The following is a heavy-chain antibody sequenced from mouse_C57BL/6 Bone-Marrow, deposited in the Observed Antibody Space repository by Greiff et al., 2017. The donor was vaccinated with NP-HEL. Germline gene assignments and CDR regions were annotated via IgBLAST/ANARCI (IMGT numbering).Heavy chain of an antibody. CDR2: IDPSDSYT. CDR3: ARSGDGYYVGAMDY. D-gene: IGHD2-3*01. V-gene: IGHV1-69*01. Sequence: QLKQPGAELVMPGASVKLSCKASGYTFTSYWMHWVKQRPGQGLEWIGEIDPSDSYTNYNQKFKGKSTLTVDKSSSTAYMQLSSLTSEDSAVYYCARSGDGYYVGAMDYWGQGTSVTVSS. CDR1: GYTFTSYW. J-gene: IGHJ4*01.